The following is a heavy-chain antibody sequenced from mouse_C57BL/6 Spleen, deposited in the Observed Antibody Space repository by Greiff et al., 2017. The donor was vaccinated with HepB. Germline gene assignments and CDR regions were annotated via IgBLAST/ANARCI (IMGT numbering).Heavy chain of an antibody. Sequence: VKLVESGPGLVAPSQSLSITCTVSGFSLTSYGVDWVRQSPGKGLEWLGVIWGVGSTNYNSALKSRLSISKDNSKSQVFLKMNSLQTDDTAMYYCASEIYDGYGGFAYWGQGTLVTVSA. J-gene: IGHJ3*01. V-gene: IGHV2-6*01. CDR1: GFSLTSYG. CDR3: ASEIYDGYGGFAY. CDR2: IWGVGST. D-gene: IGHD2-3*01.